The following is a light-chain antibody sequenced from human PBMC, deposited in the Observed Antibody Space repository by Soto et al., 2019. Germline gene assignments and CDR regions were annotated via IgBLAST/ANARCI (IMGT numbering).Light chain of an antibody. CDR1: QSISTY. CDR3: QHSYSAPYT. J-gene: IGKJ2*01. CDR2: AAS. V-gene: IGKV1-39*01. Sequence: DIQLTQSPSSLSASVGDRVTITCRASQSISTYLTWYQQKPGKAPIILIYAASSLLSGVPSRFSGSGYGTDFTLTISSLKLEDFATYYCQHSYSAPYTFGRGTKLEIK.